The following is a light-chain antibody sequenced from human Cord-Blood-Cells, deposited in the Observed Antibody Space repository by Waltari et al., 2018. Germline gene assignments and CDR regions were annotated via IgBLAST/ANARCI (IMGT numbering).Light chain of an antibody. CDR3: QVWDSSSDHPV. V-gene: IGLV3-21*03. Sequence: SYVLTQPPSVSVAPGKTARITCGGNTIGSKSVHWSQQKPGQCPVLAVYDDSDRPSGIPERFSGSNSGNTATLTISRVEAGDEADYYCQVWDSSSDHPVFGGGTKLTVL. J-gene: IGLJ2*01. CDR2: DDS. CDR1: TIGSKS.